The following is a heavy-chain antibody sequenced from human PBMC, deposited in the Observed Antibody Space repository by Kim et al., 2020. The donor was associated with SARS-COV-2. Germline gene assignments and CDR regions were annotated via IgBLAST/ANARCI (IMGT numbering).Heavy chain of an antibody. CDR3: AKDLRASKYDGSGSSPLQT. V-gene: IGHV3-30*18. J-gene: IGHJ4*02. CDR2: ISYDGSNR. Sequence: GGSLRLSCAASGFIFSSYGMHWVRQAPGKGLEWVAVISYDGSNRYYGDSVKGRFTISRDNSKNTLYLQMNSLRAEDTAVYYCAKDLRASKYDGSGSSPLQTWGQGTLVTVSS. CDR1: GFIFSSYG. D-gene: IGHD3-10*01.